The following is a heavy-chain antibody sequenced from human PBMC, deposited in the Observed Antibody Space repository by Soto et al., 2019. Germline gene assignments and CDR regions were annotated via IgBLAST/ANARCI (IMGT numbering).Heavy chain of an antibody. D-gene: IGHD6-19*01. V-gene: IGHV1-2*02. J-gene: IGHJ5*02. Sequence: ASVKVSCKASGFTFTGYYIHWMRQAPGQGLEWMGWINPNSGGTKYAQKFQGRVTMTRDTSISTDYMDLSRLRSDDTAVYYCVRGGAVAGLFDPWGQGTMVTVYS. CDR2: INPNSGGT. CDR1: GFTFTGYY. CDR3: VRGGAVAGLFDP.